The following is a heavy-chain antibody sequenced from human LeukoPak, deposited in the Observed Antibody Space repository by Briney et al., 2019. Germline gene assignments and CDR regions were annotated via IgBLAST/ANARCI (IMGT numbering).Heavy chain of an antibody. CDR2: IYTSGST. CDR1: GGSISSYY. Sequence: SETLSLTCTVSGGSISSYYWSWIRQPAGKGLEWIGRIYTSGSTNYNPSLKSRVTISVDTSKNQFSLKLSSMTAADTAVYYCASSAVVVPAAIDSDYYYYYMDVWGKGTTVTVSS. V-gene: IGHV4-4*07. CDR3: ASSAVVVPAAIDSDYYYYYMDV. J-gene: IGHJ6*03. D-gene: IGHD2-2*01.